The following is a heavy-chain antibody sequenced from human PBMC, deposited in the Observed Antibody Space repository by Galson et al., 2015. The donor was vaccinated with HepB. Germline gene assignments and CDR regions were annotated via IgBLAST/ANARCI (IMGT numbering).Heavy chain of an antibody. Sequence: SLRLSCAGSGFGFGHYAMSWARQAPGKGLEWLSAISGAGGSTYYANSVRGRFTIARDNSKNTLYLQMNGLRAEDTAVYYCAKGSDYYGSGTYHNGALYSDHWGQGTLATVSS. J-gene: IGHJ4*02. CDR1: GFGFGHYA. CDR2: ISGAGGST. V-gene: IGHV3-23*01. CDR3: AKGSDYYGSGTYHNGALYSDH. D-gene: IGHD3-10*01.